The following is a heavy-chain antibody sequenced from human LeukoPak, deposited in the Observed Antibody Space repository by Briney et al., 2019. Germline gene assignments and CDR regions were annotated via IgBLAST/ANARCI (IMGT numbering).Heavy chain of an antibody. Sequence: PGGSLRLSCAASGFTFSSYGMHWVRQAPGKGLKWLAVIWYDGSNKYYAGSVKGVFTISRDNSKNTLYLQMNSLRAEDTAVYYCAKDRCSSTSCPIDYWGQGTLVTVSS. CDR1: GFTFSSYG. CDR2: IWYDGSNK. V-gene: IGHV3-33*06. D-gene: IGHD2-2*01. J-gene: IGHJ4*02. CDR3: AKDRCSSTSCPIDY.